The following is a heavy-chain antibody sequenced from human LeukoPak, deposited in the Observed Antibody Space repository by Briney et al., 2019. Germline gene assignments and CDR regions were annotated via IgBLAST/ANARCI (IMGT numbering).Heavy chain of an antibody. J-gene: IGHJ4*02. CDR1: GGTFSRFT. V-gene: IGHV1-69*13. Sequence: AASVKVSCKASGGTFSRFTISWVRQAPGQGLEWMGGIIPVLGTANYAQKFQGRVTITADESTSTAYMELSSLRSEDTAVYYCARVHSQDSSSWYTVDYWGQGTLVTVSS. CDR2: IIPVLGTA. D-gene: IGHD6-13*01. CDR3: ARVHSQDSSSWYTVDY.